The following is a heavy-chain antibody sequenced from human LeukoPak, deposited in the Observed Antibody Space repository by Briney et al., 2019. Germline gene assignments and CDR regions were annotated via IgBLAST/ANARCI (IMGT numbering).Heavy chain of an antibody. D-gene: IGHD1-7*01. V-gene: IGHV4-39*01. CDR2: IYYSAST. J-gene: IGHJ4*02. CDR1: GGSISSSGFY. Sequence: PSETLSLTCTVSGGSISSSGFYWGWIRQPPGKGLEWIGSIYYSASTYYNPSLKSRVTKSVDTSKNQFSLKLSSVTAADTAVYYCASSRELHRYDYWGQGTLVTVSS. CDR3: ASSRELHRYDY.